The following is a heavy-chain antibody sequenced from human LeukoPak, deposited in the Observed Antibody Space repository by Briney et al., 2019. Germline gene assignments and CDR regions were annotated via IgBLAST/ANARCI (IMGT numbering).Heavy chain of an antibody. CDR1: GGTFIIYA. J-gene: IGHJ3*02. D-gene: IGHD4-17*01. CDR3: ARVASDYGDYVSAFDI. V-gene: IGHV1-69*01. CDR2: IIPIFGRA. Sequence: GASVRVSFTTSGGTFIIYAISWVRQAPGQGREWMGGIIPIFGRANYAQKFQGRVTITADESTSTAYMELSSLRSEDTAVYYCARVASDYGDYVSAFDIWGQGTMVTVSS.